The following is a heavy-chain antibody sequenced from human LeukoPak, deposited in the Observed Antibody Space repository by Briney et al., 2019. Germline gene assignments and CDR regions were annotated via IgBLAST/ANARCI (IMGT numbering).Heavy chain of an antibody. J-gene: IGHJ4*02. CDR1: GFTVSSNY. CDR2: IYSGGNT. Sequence: GGSLRLSCAASGFTVSSNYMSWVRQAPGKGLEWVSVIYSGGNTYYVDSVKGRFTISRDNSENTVYLQMNNLRAEDTAVYYCASGFWSGYYSPPYYWGQGTLVTVSS. CDR3: ASGFWSGYYSPPYY. D-gene: IGHD3-3*01. V-gene: IGHV3-66*01.